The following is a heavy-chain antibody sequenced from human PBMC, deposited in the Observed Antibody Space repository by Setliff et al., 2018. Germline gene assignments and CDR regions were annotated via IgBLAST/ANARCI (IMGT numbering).Heavy chain of an antibody. V-gene: IGHV4-39*01. D-gene: IGHD5-12*01. CDR1: ADSISSSYDY. J-gene: IGHJ4*02. CDR2: IYNSGST. CDR3: ARLGYRGDLDY. Sequence: LSLTCNVSADSISSSYDYWAWIRQPPGKGLEWIGSIYNSGSTYYNPSLKSRVSISVDTSKNQFSLKLSSVTAADTAVYYCARLGYRGDLDYWGQGTLVTVPQ.